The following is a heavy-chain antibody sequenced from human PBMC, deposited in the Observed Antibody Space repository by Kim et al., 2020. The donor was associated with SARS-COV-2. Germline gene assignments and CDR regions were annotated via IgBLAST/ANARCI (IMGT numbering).Heavy chain of an antibody. Sequence: RYRPSFQGQVTISADKSISTAYLQWSSLKASDTAMYYCARSSGWYGGFDYWGQGTLVTVSS. J-gene: IGHJ4*02. CDR3: ARSSGWYGGFDY. V-gene: IGHV5-51*01. D-gene: IGHD6-19*01.